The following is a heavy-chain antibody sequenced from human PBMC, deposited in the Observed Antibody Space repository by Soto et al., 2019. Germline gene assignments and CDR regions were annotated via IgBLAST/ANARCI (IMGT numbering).Heavy chain of an antibody. J-gene: IGHJ6*02. CDR3: ARAIVVTIGGMDV. Sequence: SETLSLTCTVSGGSISSADYYWSWVRQPPGQGLEWIGYIYYSGSTFVNPSLKSRVTISKDMSRNEFSLRLNSVTAADTAVYYCARAIVVTIGGMDVWGQGTTVTVSS. D-gene: IGHD5-12*01. CDR2: IYYSGST. CDR1: GGSISSADYY. V-gene: IGHV4-30-4*01.